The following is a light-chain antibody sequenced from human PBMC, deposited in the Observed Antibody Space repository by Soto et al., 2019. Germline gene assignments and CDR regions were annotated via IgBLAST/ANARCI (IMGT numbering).Light chain of an antibody. CDR2: KTS. CDR1: QSISSW. V-gene: IGKV1-5*03. J-gene: IGKJ4*02. CDR3: QQYQSFALT. Sequence: DIQMTQSPSTLSASVGDRVTITCRASQSISSWLAWYQQKPGKAPKLLIYKTSNLESGVPSRFSGSGSGTACSLTISSLQPDDFATNYCQQYQSFALTFGGGTRVEVK.